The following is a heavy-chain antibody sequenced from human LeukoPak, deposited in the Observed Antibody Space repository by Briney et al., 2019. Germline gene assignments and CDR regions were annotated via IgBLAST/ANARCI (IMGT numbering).Heavy chain of an antibody. J-gene: IGHJ6*03. D-gene: IGHD6-19*01. V-gene: IGHV3-21*01. CDR3: AREAPGYSSGWPYYYYMDV. CDR2: ISSSSSYI. CDR1: GFTFSSYS. Sequence: GGSLRLSCAASGFTFSSYSMNWVRQAPGKGLEWVSSISSSSSYIYYADSVKGRFTISRDNAKNSLYLQMNSLRAEDTAVYYCAREAPGYSSGWPYYYYMDVWGKGTTVTISS.